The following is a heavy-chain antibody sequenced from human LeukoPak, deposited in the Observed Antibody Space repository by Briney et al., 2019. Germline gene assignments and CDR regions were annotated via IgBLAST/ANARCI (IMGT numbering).Heavy chain of an antibody. CDR2: IYSGGST. Sequence: GGSLRLSCAASGFTVSSTYMSWVRQAPGKGLEWVSVIYSGGSTFYADSVKGRFTISRDNSENTLSLQINSLRGEDTAVYYCASESNYDSWGQGTLVTVSS. V-gene: IGHV3-66*02. CDR3: ASESNYDS. J-gene: IGHJ4*02. CDR1: GFTVSSTY.